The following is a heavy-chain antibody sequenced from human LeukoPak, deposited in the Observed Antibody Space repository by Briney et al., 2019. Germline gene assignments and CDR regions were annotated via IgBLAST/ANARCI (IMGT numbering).Heavy chain of an antibody. J-gene: IGHJ4*02. CDR2: IYSGGST. CDR3: ASMDQLWFGEINY. CDR1: GFTVSSNY. V-gene: IGHV3-53*01. Sequence: GGSLRLSCAASGFTVSSNYMSWVRQAPGKGLEWVSVIYSGGSTYYADSVKGRFTISRDNSKNTLYLQMNSLRAEDTAVYYCASMDQLWFGEINYWGQGTLVTVSS. D-gene: IGHD3-10*01.